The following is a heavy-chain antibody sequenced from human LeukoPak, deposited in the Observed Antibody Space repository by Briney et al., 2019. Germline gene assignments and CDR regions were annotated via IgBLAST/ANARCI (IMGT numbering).Heavy chain of an antibody. CDR3: AKSGGSRPLYLDC. V-gene: IGHV5-51*01. J-gene: IGHJ4*02. Sequence: KRGESLNISCKASGYMFPNHLIGWVREMPGRRLELIGIIYPGDADTRYNPSIHGQVTISADKSMTTAYIEWHSMEDSDTAMYFCAKSGGSRPLYLDCWGQGTLVTVSS. CDR2: IYPGDADT. D-gene: IGHD2-15*01. CDR1: GYMFPNHL.